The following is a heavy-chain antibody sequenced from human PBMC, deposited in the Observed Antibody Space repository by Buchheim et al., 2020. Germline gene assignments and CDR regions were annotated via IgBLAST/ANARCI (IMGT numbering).Heavy chain of an antibody. D-gene: IGHD5-24*01. J-gene: IGHJ4*02. CDR2: ISYAGSNK. V-gene: IGHV3-30*18. CDR3: AKDGRGWLQLGYFDY. CDR1: GFTFSSYG. Sequence: QVQLVESGGGVVQPGRSLRLSCAASGFTFSSYGMHWVRQAPGKGLEWVAVISYAGSNKYYADSVKGRFTISRDNSKHTLYLPMNSLRAEDTAVYYCAKDGRGWLQLGYFDYWGQGTL.